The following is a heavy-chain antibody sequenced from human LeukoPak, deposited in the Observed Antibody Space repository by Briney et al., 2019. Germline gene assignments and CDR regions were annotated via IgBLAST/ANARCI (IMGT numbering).Heavy chain of an antibody. CDR1: GFTFSSYG. V-gene: IGHV3-30*18. D-gene: IGHD3-22*01. CDR2: ISYDGTNK. CDR3: AKGDYYDIDY. Sequence: SGGSLRLSCAASGFTFSSYGMHWVRQAPGKGLEWVAIISYDGTNKYYADSVKGRFTISRDNPKNTLYLQMDSLRAEDTAVYYCAKGDYYDIDYWGQGTLVTVSS. J-gene: IGHJ4*02.